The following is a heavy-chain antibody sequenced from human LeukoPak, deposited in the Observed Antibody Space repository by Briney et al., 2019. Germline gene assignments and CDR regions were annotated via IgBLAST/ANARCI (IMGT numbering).Heavy chain of an antibody. CDR1: GFTFSSYA. D-gene: IGHD6-19*01. CDR3: ARLDGSGWFTYYFDY. J-gene: IGHJ4*02. V-gene: IGHV3-23*01. Sequence: PGGSLRLSCAASGFTFSSYAMSWVRQAPGKGLEWVSAISGSGGSTYYADSVKGRFTISRDNAKNSLYLQMNSLRAEDTAVYYCARLDGSGWFTYYFDYWGQGTLVTVSS. CDR2: ISGSGGST.